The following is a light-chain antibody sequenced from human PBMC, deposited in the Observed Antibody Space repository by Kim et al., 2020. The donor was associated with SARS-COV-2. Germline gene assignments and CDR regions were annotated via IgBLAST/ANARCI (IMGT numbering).Light chain of an antibody. CDR2: GNS. Sequence: QRVTISCTGGSSNIGAVYDVHWYQQLPGTAPKLLIYGNSIRPSGVPDRFSGSKSGTSASLTITGLQAEDEADYYCHSYDSSLSGVVFGGGTQLTVL. V-gene: IGLV1-40*01. CDR1: SSNIGAVYD. J-gene: IGLJ2*01. CDR3: HSYDSSLSGVV.